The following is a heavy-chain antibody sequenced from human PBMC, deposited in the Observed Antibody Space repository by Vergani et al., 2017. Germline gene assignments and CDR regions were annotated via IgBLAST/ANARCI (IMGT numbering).Heavy chain of an antibody. D-gene: IGHD6-19*01. CDR1: GYSFTSYW. CDR2: IYPGDSDT. V-gene: IGHV5-51*01. Sequence: VQLVQSGAEVKKPGESLKISCKGSGYSFTSYWIGWVRQMPGKGLEWMGSIYPGDSDTRYSPSFQGQVTISADKSISTAYLQWSSLKASDPAMYYCARGAVAASEYYGMDVWGQGTTVTVSS. J-gene: IGHJ6*02. CDR3: ARGAVAASEYYGMDV.